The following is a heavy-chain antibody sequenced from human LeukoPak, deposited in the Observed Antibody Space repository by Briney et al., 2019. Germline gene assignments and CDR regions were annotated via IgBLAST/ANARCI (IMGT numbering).Heavy chain of an antibody. CDR1: GGSISSGDYY. V-gene: IGHV4-39*07. Sequence: PSETLSLTCIVSGGSISSGDYYWSWIRQPPGKGLEWIGEINHSGSTNYNPSLKSRVTISVDTSKNQFSLRLSSVTAADTAVYYCARGAQLLWLQYWGQGSLVTVSS. J-gene: IGHJ4*02. D-gene: IGHD3-10*01. CDR2: INHSGST. CDR3: ARGAQLLWLQY.